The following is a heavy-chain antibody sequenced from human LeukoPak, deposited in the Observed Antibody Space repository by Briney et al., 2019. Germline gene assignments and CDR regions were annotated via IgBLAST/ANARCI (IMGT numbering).Heavy chain of an antibody. D-gene: IGHD6-19*01. V-gene: IGHV4-34*01. CDR2: INHSGST. Sequence: SETLSLTCAVYGGSFSGYYWSWIRQPPGKGLEWIGEINHSGSTNYTPSLKSRVTISVDTSKNQFSLKLSSVTAADTAVYYCARLHLVSSGWYPMADSWGQGTLVTVSS. CDR1: GGSFSGYY. CDR3: ARLHLVSSGWYPMADS. J-gene: IGHJ4*02.